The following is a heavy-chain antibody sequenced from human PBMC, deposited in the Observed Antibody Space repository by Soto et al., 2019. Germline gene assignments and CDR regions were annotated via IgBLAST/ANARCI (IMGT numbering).Heavy chain of an antibody. J-gene: IGHJ6*02. CDR2: IKSITDGGTT. CDR3: TTDSADIVVVPATFGMDV. D-gene: IGHD2-2*01. Sequence: VGSLRLSCAASGITFSNAWMTWVRQAPGKGLEWVGRIKSITDGGTTDYAAPVKGRFTISRDDSKDTLYLQMNNLRTEDTAVYHCTTDSADIVVVPATFGMDVWGQGTTVTVSS. CDR1: GITFSNAW. V-gene: IGHV3-15*01.